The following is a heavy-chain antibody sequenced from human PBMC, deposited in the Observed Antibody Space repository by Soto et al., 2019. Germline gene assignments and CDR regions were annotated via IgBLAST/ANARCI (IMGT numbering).Heavy chain of an antibody. V-gene: IGHV3-11*05. D-gene: IGHD1-1*01. J-gene: IGHJ5*02. CDR3: ARVLGTGTPVS. CDR2: ISSSSSYT. Sequence: QVQLVESGGGLVKPGGSLRLSCAASGFTFSDYYMSWIRQAPGKGLEWVSYISSSSSYTNYADSVKGRFTISRDNAKNELYLQMNSLRAEDTAVYYCARVLGTGTPVSWGQGTLVTVSS. CDR1: GFTFSDYY.